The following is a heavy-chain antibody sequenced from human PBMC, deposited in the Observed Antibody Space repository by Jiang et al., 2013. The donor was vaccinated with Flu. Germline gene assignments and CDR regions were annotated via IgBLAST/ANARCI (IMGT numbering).Heavy chain of an antibody. V-gene: IGHV4-30-2*01. D-gene: IGHD3-16*01. J-gene: IGHJ2*01. CDR1: GGSISSGGYS. Sequence: GSGLVKPSQTLSLTCAVSGGSISSGGYSWSWIRQPPGKGLEWIGYIYHSGSTYYNPSLKSRVTISVDRSKNQFSLKLSSVTAADTAVYYCARGFGRGIGLSRLGYFDLWGRGTLVTVSS. CDR2: IYHSGST. CDR3: ARGFGRGIGLSRLGYFDL.